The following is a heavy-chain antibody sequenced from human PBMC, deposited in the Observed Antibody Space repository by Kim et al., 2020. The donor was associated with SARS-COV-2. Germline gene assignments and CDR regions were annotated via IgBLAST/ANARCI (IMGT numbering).Heavy chain of an antibody. J-gene: IGHJ5*02. Sequence: PTSGNTGYAQKFQGRVTMTRNTSISTAYMGLSSLRSEDTAVYYCARGSDPWGQGTLVTVSS. CDR2: PTSGNT. V-gene: IGHV1-8*01. CDR3: ARGSDP.